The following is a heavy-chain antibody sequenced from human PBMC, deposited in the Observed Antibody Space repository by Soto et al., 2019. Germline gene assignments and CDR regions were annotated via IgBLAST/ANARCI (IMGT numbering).Heavy chain of an antibody. CDR3: ARNYYGSGSYYNAHNWFDP. Sequence: QVQLQESGPGLVKPSQTLSLTCTVSGGSISSGGYYWSWIRQHPGKGLEWIGYIYYSGSTYYNPSLKSRFTISVDTSKNQFSLKLSSVTAADTAVYYCARNYYGSGSYYNAHNWFDPWGQGTLVTVSS. V-gene: IGHV4-31*03. CDR2: IYYSGST. CDR1: GGSISSGGYY. D-gene: IGHD3-10*01. J-gene: IGHJ5*02.